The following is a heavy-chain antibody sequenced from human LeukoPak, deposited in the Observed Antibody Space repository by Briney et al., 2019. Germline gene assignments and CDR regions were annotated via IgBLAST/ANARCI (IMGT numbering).Heavy chain of an antibody. CDR1: GFTFSSYR. CDR2: IKKDGSEK. V-gene: IGHV3-7*01. CDR3: ARHLSGITGYTYGRGIDY. J-gene: IGHJ4*02. D-gene: IGHD5-18*01. Sequence: GGSLRLSCAASGFTFSSYRMSWVRQAPGKGLEWVANIKKDGSEKYYVDSVKGRFTISRDNAKKSLYLQMNSLRAEDTAVYYCARHLSGITGYTYGRGIDYWGQGTLLTVSS.